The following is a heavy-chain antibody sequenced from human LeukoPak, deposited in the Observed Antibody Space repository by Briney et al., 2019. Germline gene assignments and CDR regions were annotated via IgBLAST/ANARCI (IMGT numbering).Heavy chain of an antibody. J-gene: IGHJ3*02. V-gene: IGHV4-34*01. CDR1: GVSFSGYY. Sequence: PSETLSLTCAVYGVSFSGYYWSWIRQPPGKGLEWIGEINHSGSTNYNPSLKSRVDISVDTSTNQFSLKLSSVNAADPAVYYCARGGIVGATHDAFDIWGQGTMVTVSS. CDR2: INHSGST. CDR3: ARGGIVGATHDAFDI. D-gene: IGHD1-26*01.